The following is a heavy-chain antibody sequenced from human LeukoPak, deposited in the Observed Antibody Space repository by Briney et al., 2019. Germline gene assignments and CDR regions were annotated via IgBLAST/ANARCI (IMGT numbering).Heavy chain of an antibody. Sequence: GGSPRLSCATSGFSFIDYWMTWVRQTPGKGLEWVANINQNGSETYFMDSVQGRFTISRDNAKNSLYLQMNSLRVEDTAVYYCASGMIEFDYWGQGTLVTVSS. CDR2: INQNGSET. J-gene: IGHJ4*02. CDR1: GFSFIDYW. V-gene: IGHV3-7*01. CDR3: ASGMIEFDY. D-gene: IGHD3-22*01.